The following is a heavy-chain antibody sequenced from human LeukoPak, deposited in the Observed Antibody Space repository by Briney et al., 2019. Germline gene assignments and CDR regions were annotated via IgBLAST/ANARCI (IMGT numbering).Heavy chain of an antibody. CDR2: INPNSGGT. Sequence: GASVKVSCKASGYTFTGYYMHWVRQAPGQGLEWMGWINPNSGGTNYAQKFQGRVTMTRDTSISTAYMELSRLRSDDTAVYYCARDRQWLVQNYFDYWGQGTLVTVSS. CDR1: GYTFTGYY. D-gene: IGHD6-19*01. J-gene: IGHJ4*02. CDR3: ARDRQWLVQNYFDY. V-gene: IGHV1-2*02.